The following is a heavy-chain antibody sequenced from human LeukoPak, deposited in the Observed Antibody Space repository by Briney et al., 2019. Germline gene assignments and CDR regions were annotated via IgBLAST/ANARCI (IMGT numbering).Heavy chain of an antibody. CDR3: ARVGMADAFDI. Sequence: SETLSLTCTVSGGSISSSSYYWGWIRQPPGKGLEWIGSIYYSGSTYYNPSLKSRVTISVDTSKNQFSLKLSSVIAADTAVYYCARVGMADAFDIWGQGTMVTVSS. V-gene: IGHV4-39*07. D-gene: IGHD5-24*01. CDR1: GGSISSSSYY. J-gene: IGHJ3*02. CDR2: IYYSGST.